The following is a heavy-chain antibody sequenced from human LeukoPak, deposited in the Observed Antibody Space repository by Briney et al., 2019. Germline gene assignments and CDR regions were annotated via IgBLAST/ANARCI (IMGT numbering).Heavy chain of an antibody. V-gene: IGHV4-39*01. Sequence: SETLSLTCTVSGRSIRSSSYYCDWIRQPPGKGLEWIGSMYYSGSTYDNPSLKSRVTISVDTSKNQFSLKLSSVTAAATAVYYCARRYDSSGYYYFDYWGQGTLVTVSS. CDR2: MYYSGST. CDR3: ARRYDSSGYYYFDY. J-gene: IGHJ4*02. D-gene: IGHD3-22*01. CDR1: GRSIRSSSYY.